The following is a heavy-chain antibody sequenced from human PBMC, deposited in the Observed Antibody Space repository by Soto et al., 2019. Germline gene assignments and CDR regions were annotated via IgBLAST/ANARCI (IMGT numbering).Heavy chain of an antibody. D-gene: IGHD4-17*01. Sequence: QVQLQQWGAGLLKPSETLSLTCAVYGGSFSGYYWSWIRQPPGKGLEWIGEINHSGSTNYNPSLKSRVTIPVDTSKNQFSLKLSSVTAADTAVYYCARNLIVTTVVNNWFDPWGQGTLVTVSS. CDR1: GGSFSGYY. V-gene: IGHV4-34*01. CDR3: ARNLIVTTVVNNWFDP. CDR2: INHSGST. J-gene: IGHJ5*02.